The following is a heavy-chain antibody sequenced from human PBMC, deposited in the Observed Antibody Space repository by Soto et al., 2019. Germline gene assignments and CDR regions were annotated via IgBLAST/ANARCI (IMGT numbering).Heavy chain of an antibody. CDR3: VRRVSGNYDY. CDR2: ISSNGGTT. CDR1: GFTFSSYD. Sequence: EVQLAESGGGMVQPGGSLRLSCVASGFTFSSYDMHWVRQAPGKGLEYVSSISSNGGTTYYGNSVKGRFTISRDNSKNALYLPMGSLRAEDMAVYYCVRRVSGNYDYWGQGTLVTGSP. J-gene: IGHJ4*02. D-gene: IGHD1-7*01. V-gene: IGHV3-64*01.